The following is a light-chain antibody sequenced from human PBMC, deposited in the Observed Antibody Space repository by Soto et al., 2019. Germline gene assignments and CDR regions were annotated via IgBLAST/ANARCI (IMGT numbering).Light chain of an antibody. CDR3: QQYYRSPRT. CDR2: WAS. V-gene: IGKV4-1*01. Sequence: DIVMTQSPDSLAVSLGERATINCKSSQSVLYSSNDKNYLAWYQQKPGHSPKVLINWASARESGVPDRFSGSGSGTDFTLTISSLQAEDVAVYYCQQYYRSPRTFGQGTKVEI. J-gene: IGKJ1*01. CDR1: QSVLYSSNDKNY.